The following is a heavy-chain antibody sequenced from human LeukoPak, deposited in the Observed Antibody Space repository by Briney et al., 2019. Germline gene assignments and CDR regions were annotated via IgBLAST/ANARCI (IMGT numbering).Heavy chain of an antibody. CDR1: GYNFANYG. V-gene: IGHV5-51*01. J-gene: IGHJ5*02. Sequence: GESLKISCKGSGYNFANYGIGWVRQMPGKGLEWMGIIYPGDSYTRYSPSFQGQVTISADKAISIAYLQLSSLKASDTAMYYCARQSYDSTTYGASFDPWGQGTLVTVSS. D-gene: IGHD2/OR15-2a*01. CDR2: IYPGDSYT. CDR3: ARQSYDSTTYGASFDP.